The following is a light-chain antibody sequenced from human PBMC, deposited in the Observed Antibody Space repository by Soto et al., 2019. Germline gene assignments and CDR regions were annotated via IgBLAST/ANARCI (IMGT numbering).Light chain of an antibody. J-gene: IGLJ2*01. V-gene: IGLV2-14*01. Sequence: QSVLTQPASVSGSPGQSITISCTVTSSDVGGYNYVSWYQQHPGKAPKLMIYDVGNRPSGVSNRSSRSKSGHTASLTISGLQAEDEADYDCSAYTRSSTHQGPFGGATKVTVL. CDR2: DVG. CDR3: SAYTRSSTHQGP. CDR1: SSDVGGYNY.